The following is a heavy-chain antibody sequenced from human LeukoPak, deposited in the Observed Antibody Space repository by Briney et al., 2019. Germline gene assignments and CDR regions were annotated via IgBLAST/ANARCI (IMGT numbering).Heavy chain of an antibody. V-gene: IGHV4-59*01. J-gene: IGHJ4*02. CDR3: ARANYDFRSGYLYYFDH. D-gene: IGHD3-3*01. CDR1: GGSISSYY. Sequence: SETLSLTCTVSGGSISSYYWSWIRQPPGKGLECIGYIYYSGSTNYNPSLKSRVTISVDTSKNQFSLKLSSVTAADTAVYYCARANYDFRSGYLYYFDHWGQGTLVTVSS. CDR2: IYYSGST.